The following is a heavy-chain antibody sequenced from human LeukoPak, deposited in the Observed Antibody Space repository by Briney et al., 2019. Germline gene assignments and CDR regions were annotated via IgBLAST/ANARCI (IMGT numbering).Heavy chain of an antibody. CDR2: IKEDGSEK. D-gene: IGHD3-16*01. J-gene: IGHJ4*02. Sequence: GGSLRLSCAASGFTFSTYWMNWVRQAPGEGLEWVANIKEDGSEKYYVDSVRGRFTISRDNAKNSLYLQMNSLRADDTAVYYCARGGYSDSYFDYWGQGTLVTVSS. CDR3: ARGGYSDSYFDY. V-gene: IGHV3-7*04. CDR1: GFTFSTYW.